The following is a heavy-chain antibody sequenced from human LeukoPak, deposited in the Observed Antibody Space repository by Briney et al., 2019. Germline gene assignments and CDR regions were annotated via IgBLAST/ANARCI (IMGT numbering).Heavy chain of an antibody. J-gene: IGHJ4*02. CDR3: ARRLGTTVVTNSFDY. CDR1: GYTFTGYY. D-gene: IGHD4-23*01. Sequence: AASVKVSCKASGYTFTGYYMHWVRQAPGQGLEWMGWINPNSGGTNYAQKFQGRVTMTRDTSISTAYLQWSSLKASDTAMYYYARRLGTTVVTNSFDYWGQGTLVTVSS. V-gene: IGHV1-2*02. CDR2: INPNSGGT.